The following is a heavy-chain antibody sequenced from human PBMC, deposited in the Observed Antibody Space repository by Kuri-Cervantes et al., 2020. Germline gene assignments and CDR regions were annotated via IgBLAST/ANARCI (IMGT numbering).Heavy chain of an antibody. CDR2: IYWNDDK. Sequence: SGPTLVKPTQTLTLTRTFSGFSLSTSGVGVGWIRQPPGKALEWLALIYWNDDKRYSPSLKSRLTISKDTSKNQVVLTMTNMDPVDTATYYCARICYGSGSYFGHYGMDVWGQGTTVTVSS. J-gene: IGHJ6*02. CDR3: ARICYGSGSYFGHYGMDV. CDR1: GFSLSTSGVG. V-gene: IGHV2-5*01. D-gene: IGHD3-10*01.